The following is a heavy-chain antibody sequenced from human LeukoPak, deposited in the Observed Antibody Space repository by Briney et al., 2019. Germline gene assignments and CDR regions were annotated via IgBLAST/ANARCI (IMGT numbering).Heavy chain of an antibody. CDR1: GGTFSSYA. CDR2: IFPIFGTA. J-gene: IGHJ5*02. Sequence: SVKVSCKASGGTFSSYAISWVRQAPGQGLEWMGGIFPIFGTANYAQKFQGRVTITADESTSTAYMELSSLRSEDTAVYYCARVSYGSGSPNWFDPWGQGTLVTVSS. D-gene: IGHD3-10*01. V-gene: IGHV1-69*01. CDR3: ARVSYGSGSPNWFDP.